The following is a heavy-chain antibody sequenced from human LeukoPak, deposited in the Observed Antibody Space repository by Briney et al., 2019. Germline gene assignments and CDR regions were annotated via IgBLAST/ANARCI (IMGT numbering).Heavy chain of an antibody. CDR2: IYYSGST. V-gene: IGHV4-30-4*01. J-gene: IGHJ5*02. D-gene: IGHD4-23*01. Sequence: SQTLSLTCTVSGGSISSGDYYWSWIRQPPGKGPEWIGYIYYSGSTYYNPSLKSRVTISVDTSKNQFSLKLSSVTAADTAVYYCARDRSYGGNPGVWFDPWGQGTLVTVSS. CDR1: GGSISSGDYY. CDR3: ARDRSYGGNPGVWFDP.